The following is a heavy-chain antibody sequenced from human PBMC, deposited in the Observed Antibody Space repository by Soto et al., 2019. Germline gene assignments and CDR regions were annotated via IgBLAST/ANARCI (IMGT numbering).Heavy chain of an antibody. CDR2: ISGSGGST. V-gene: IGHV3-23*01. D-gene: IGHD2-8*01. J-gene: IGHJ6*03. Sequence: PGGSLRLSCAASGFTFSSYAMSWVRQAPGKGLEWVSAISGSGGSTYYADSVKGRFTISRDNSKNTLYLQMNSLRAEDTAVYYCAKATGYCTNGVCYTGDDYYYYYMDVWGQGTTVTVSS. CDR1: GFTFSSYA. CDR3: AKATGYCTNGVCYTGDDYYYYYMDV.